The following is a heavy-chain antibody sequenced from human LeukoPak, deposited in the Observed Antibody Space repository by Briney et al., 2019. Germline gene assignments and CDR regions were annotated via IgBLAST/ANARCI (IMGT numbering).Heavy chain of an antibody. CDR3: LRGDRRDY. Sequence: SGGSLRLSCEASGFTFNTYSMNWARQAPGKGLEWVSSIDSSGGYMFYADSGKGRFIISRDNGKDSLYLQMNSLRVEDTAVYYCLRGDRRDYWGQGTLVTVSS. CDR2: IDSSGGYM. V-gene: IGHV3-21*06. CDR1: GFTFNTYS. J-gene: IGHJ4*02.